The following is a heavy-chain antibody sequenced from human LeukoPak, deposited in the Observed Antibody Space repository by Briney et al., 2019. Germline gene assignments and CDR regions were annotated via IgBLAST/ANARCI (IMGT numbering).Heavy chain of an antibody. CDR3: ARGGDIVATYVDY. J-gene: IGHJ4*02. D-gene: IGHD5-12*01. Sequence: GGSLRLSCAASGFTFSSYAMHWVRQAPVKVLEWVAVISYDGSNKYYADSVKGRFTISRDNSKNTLYLQMNSLRAEDTAVYYCARGGDIVATYVDYWGQGTLVTVSS. V-gene: IGHV3-30-3*01. CDR2: ISYDGSNK. CDR1: GFTFSSYA.